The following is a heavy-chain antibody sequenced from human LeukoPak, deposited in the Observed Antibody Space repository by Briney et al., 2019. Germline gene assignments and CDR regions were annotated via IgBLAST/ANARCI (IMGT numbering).Heavy chain of an antibody. Sequence: GGSLRLSCAASGFTVSSNYMSWVRQAPGKGLEWVAVISYDGSNKYYADSVKGRFTISRDNSKNTLYLQMNSLRAEDTAVYYCASTPYGEGYYYYGMDVWGQGTTVTVSS. J-gene: IGHJ6*02. D-gene: IGHD4-17*01. CDR2: ISYDGSNK. CDR1: GFTVSSNY. V-gene: IGHV3-30-3*01. CDR3: ASTPYGEGYYYYGMDV.